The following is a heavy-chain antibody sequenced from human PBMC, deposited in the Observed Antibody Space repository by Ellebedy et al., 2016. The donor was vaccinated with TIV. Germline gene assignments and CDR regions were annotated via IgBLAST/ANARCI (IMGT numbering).Heavy chain of an antibody. J-gene: IGHJ2*01. D-gene: IGHD3-10*01. CDR1: GFTFSSYA. CDR2: VSDSGGGT. Sequence: GESLKISCASSGFTFSSYAMGWVRQAPGKGLEWVSTVSDSGGGTYYADSVKGRFTIFRDNSKNTLNVQMNSLRVEDTDVYYCAKDSGRSGWYFDLWGRGTLVTVSS. V-gene: IGHV3-23*01. CDR3: AKDSGRSGWYFDL.